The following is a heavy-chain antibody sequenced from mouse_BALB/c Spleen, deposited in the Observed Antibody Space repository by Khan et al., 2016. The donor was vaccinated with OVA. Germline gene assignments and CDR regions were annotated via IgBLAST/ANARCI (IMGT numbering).Heavy chain of an antibody. V-gene: IGHV5-6*01. CDR3: ASHLTGSCAY. CDR1: GFTFSSYS. Sequence: EVQLLETGGDLVKPGGSLKLSCAASGFTFSSYSMSWVRQTPDKRLEWVATISSGGDYTYYPDNVKGRFTISRDNAKNTLYLQMSSLKSEDTAMYFCASHLTGSCAYWGQGTLVTVSA. CDR2: ISSGGDYT. J-gene: IGHJ3*01. D-gene: IGHD4-1*01.